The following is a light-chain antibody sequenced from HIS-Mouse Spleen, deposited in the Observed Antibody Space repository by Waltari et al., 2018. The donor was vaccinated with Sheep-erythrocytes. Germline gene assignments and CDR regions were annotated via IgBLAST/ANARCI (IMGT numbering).Light chain of an antibody. CDR3: CSYAGSYNHV. V-gene: IGLV2-11*01. Sequence: QSALTQPRSVSGSPGQSVTIPCTGTSSDVGGCNHVSWYQQHPGKAPKLMIYDVSKRPSGVPDRFSGSKSGNTASLTISGLQAEDEADYYCCSYAGSYNHVFATGTKVTVL. CDR2: DVS. CDR1: SSDVGGCNH. J-gene: IGLJ1*01.